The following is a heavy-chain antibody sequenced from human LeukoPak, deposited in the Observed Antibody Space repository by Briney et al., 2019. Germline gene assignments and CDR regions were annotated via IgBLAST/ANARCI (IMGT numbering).Heavy chain of an antibody. J-gene: IGHJ4*02. CDR3: AKRATIVIMVYAIDWFDY. V-gene: IGHV3-23*01. Sequence: GGSLRLSCAASGLTFSSYAMSWVRQAPGKGLEWVSAISGSGGSTYYADSVKGRFTISRDNSKNTLYLQMNSLRAEDTAVYYCAKRATIVIMVYAIDWFDYWGQGTLVTVSS. CDR2: ISGSGGST. D-gene: IGHD2-8*01. CDR1: GLTFSSYA.